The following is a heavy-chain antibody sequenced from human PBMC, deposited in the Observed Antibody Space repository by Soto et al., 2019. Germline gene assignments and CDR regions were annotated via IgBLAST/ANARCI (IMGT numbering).Heavy chain of an antibody. CDR2: IYYSGST. J-gene: IGHJ4*02. CDR3: ARTGSRSAIV. D-gene: IGHD2-2*02. CDR1: GGSINSYY. Sequence: SETLSLTCTVSGGSINSYYWSWIRQPPGKGLEWIGHIYYSGSTNYNPSLKSRVTISLDTSKNQFSLKLNSVTAADTAVYYCARTGSRSAIVWGQGTLVTVSS. V-gene: IGHV4-59*01.